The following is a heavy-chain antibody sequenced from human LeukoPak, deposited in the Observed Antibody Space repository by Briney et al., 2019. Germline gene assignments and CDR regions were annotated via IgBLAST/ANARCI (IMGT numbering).Heavy chain of an antibody. J-gene: IGHJ6*02. CDR2: INAGNGNT. V-gene: IGHV1-3*01. CDR3: AREHSSGWIYDYYGMDV. D-gene: IGHD6-19*01. Sequence: ASVKVSCKASGYTFTSYAMHWVRQAPGQRLEWMGWINAGNGNTKYSQKFQGRVTITRDTSASTAYMELSSLRSEDTAVYYCAREHSSGWIYDYYGMDVWGQGTTVTVSS. CDR1: GYTFTSYA.